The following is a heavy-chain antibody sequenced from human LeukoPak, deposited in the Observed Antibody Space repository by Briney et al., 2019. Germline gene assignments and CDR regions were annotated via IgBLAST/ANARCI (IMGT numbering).Heavy chain of an antibody. CDR1: GFTFSSYA. CDR3: AKDGAYSSGWYEGTDY. Sequence: PGGSLRLSCAASGFTFSSYAMSWVRQAPGKGLEWVSAISGSGGSTYYSDSVKGRFTIYRDNSKNTLYLQMNSLRAEDTAVYYCAKDGAYSSGWYEGTDYWGQGTLVTVSS. J-gene: IGHJ4*02. V-gene: IGHV3-23*01. CDR2: ISGSGGST. D-gene: IGHD6-19*01.